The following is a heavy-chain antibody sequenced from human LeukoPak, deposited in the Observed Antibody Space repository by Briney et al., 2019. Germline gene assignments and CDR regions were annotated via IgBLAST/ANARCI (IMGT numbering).Heavy chain of an antibody. V-gene: IGHV1-69*13. J-gene: IGHJ4*02. CDR1: GGTFSSYA. Sequence: SVTVSCTASGGTFSSYAISWVRQAPGQGLEWMGGIIPIFGTANYAQKFQGRVTITADESTSTAYMELSSLRSEDTAVYYCARELLDSSGPTFDYWGQGTLVTVSS. CDR2: IIPIFGTA. D-gene: IGHD3-22*01. CDR3: ARELLDSSGPTFDY.